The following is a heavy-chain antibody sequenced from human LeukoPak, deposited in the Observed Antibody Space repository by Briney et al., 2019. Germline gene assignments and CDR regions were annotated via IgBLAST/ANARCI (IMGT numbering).Heavy chain of an antibody. CDR1: AFTFARHW. V-gene: IGHV3-7*01. D-gene: IGHD5/OR15-5a*01. J-gene: IGHJ4*02. CDR3: ARLSGESTIYDY. CDR2: IRQDGGAK. Sequence: GGSLRLSCVASAFTFARHWMSWVRQAPGQPLEWVATIRQDGGAKYYLDSVKGRFIISRDNARNSLSLQMDSLRVEDTAVYYCARLSGESTIYDYWGQGTLVTVSS.